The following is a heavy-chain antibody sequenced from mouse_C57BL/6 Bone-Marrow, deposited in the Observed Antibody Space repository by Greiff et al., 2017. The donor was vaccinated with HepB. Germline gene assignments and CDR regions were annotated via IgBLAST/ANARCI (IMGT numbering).Heavy chain of an antibody. CDR1: GYTFTSYW. Sequence: QVQLQQSGAELVRPGTSVKLSCKASGYTFTSYWMHWVKQRPGQGLEWIGVIDPSDSYTNYNQKFKGKATLTVDTSSSTAYMQLSSLTSEDSAVYYCARDYYGSSLHWYFDVWGTGTTVTVSS. V-gene: IGHV1-59*01. CDR3: ARDYYGSSLHWYFDV. J-gene: IGHJ1*03. D-gene: IGHD1-1*01. CDR2: IDPSDSYT.